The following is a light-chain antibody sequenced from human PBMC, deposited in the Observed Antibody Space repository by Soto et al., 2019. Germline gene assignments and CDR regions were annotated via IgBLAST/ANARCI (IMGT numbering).Light chain of an antibody. CDR2: KAS. J-gene: IGKJ1*01. Sequence: DIQMTQSPSTLSGSVGDRVTITCRASQTISSWLAWYQQKPGKAPKLLIYKASTLKSGDPSRFSGSRSGTEFTLTISSLQPDDFATYYCQHYNSYSEAFGQGTKV. CDR3: QHYNSYSEA. V-gene: IGKV1-5*03. CDR1: QTISSW.